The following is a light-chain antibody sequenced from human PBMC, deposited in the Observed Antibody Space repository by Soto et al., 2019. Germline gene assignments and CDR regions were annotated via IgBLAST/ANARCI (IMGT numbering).Light chain of an antibody. J-gene: IGKJ4*01. V-gene: IGKV1-5*01. CDR3: QLLNSFPLP. CDR1: QSISSW. CDR2: AAS. Sequence: DIQMTQSPSTLSASVGDRVTITCRASQSISSWLAWYQQKPGKAPKLLIYAASSLQSGVPSRFSGSGSVTEFTITVTTLLLEDFATYYCQLLNSFPLPLARGTKLEIK.